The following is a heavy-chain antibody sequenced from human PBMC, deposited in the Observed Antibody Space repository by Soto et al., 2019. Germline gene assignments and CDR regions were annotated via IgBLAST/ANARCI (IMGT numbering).Heavy chain of an antibody. CDR3: ARDRGLTIDY. D-gene: IGHD3-10*01. V-gene: IGHV1-3*05. CDR1: GYTFTTYA. CDR2: LNAGNSNT. Sequence: QVQLGQSGAEEKKPGASVKVSCKASGYTFTTYAMHWVRQAPGQRLEWMGWLNAGNSNTKYSQKFQGRVTITRDTSASTAYMELSSLRTEDTAVYYCARDRGLTIDYWGQGTLVTVSS. J-gene: IGHJ4*02.